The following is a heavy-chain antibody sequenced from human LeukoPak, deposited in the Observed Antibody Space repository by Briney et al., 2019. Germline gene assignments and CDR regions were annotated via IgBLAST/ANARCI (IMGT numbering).Heavy chain of an antibody. CDR2: IYYSGST. D-gene: IGHD6-13*01. J-gene: IGHJ4*02. CDR1: GGSISSHY. V-gene: IGHV4-59*11. CDR3: ARDAASYFDY. Sequence: SETLSLTCTVSGGSISSHYWGSIRQPPGTGLEWSGYIYYSGSTHYNPSLKSRVTISVDTSKNQSSLKLTSVTAADTAVYYCARDAASYFDYWGQGTLVTVSS.